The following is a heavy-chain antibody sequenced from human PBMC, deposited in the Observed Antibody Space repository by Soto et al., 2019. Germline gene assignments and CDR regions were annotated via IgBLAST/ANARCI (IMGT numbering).Heavy chain of an antibody. Sequence: EVQRLESGGGVVQPGGSLRLSCAASGFTFSDYAMSWVRQTQGKVLQWVSGVGGSDDDKHYADSVRGRFIVSRDNSMNTLYLQMNSLRADDTAIYYCAQDATSFNGVWYPFDMWSQGTEVTVSS. D-gene: IGHD2-8*01. CDR1: GFTFSDYA. CDR3: AQDATSFNGVWYPFDM. J-gene: IGHJ3*02. V-gene: IGHV3-23*01. CDR2: VGGSDDDK.